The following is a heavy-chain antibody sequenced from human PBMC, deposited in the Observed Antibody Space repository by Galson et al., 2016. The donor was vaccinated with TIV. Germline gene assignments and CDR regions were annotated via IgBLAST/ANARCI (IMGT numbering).Heavy chain of an antibody. D-gene: IGHD1-26*01. J-gene: IGHJ4*02. Sequence: SLRLSCAASGFTFRAYSMNWVRQAPGKGLEWVASITGVSSYTYYAASVKGRFSISRENADNSLFLEMNSLKVEDTAVYYCARDFLAVEVTTGHFDNWGQGAQVTVSS. CDR2: ITGVSSYT. CDR1: GFTFRAYS. CDR3: ARDFLAVEVTTGHFDN. V-gene: IGHV3-21*01.